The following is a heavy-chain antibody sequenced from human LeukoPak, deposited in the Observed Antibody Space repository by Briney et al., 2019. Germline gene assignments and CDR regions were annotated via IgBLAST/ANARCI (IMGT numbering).Heavy chain of an antibody. CDR3: ARDRVIGELLPYYYYGMDV. CDR2: IYYSGST. CDR1: GGSISSYY. J-gene: IGHJ6*04. V-gene: IGHV4-59*01. Sequence: SETLSLTCTVSGGSISSYYWSWIRQPPGKGLEWIGYIYYSGSTNYNPSLKSRVTISVDTSKNQFSLKLSSVTAADTAVYYCARDRVIGELLPYYYYGMDVWGKGTTVTVSS. D-gene: IGHD3-10*01.